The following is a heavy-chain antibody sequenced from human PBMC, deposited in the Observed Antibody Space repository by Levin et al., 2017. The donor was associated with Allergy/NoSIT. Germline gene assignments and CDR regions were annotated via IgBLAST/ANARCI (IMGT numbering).Heavy chain of an antibody. CDR1: GFTFNDYG. J-gene: IGHJ4*02. V-gene: IGHV3-33*03. CDR2: IWYNGINK. CDR3: AIISGGTYYLLDY. D-gene: IGHD1-26*01. Sequence: GESLKISCAASGFTFNDYGFHWVRQAPGKGLEWVAVIWYNGINKYYADSVRGRFTASRDNFESTLYLQMDSLRAEDTAVYYCAIISGGTYYLLDYWGQGTLVTVSS.